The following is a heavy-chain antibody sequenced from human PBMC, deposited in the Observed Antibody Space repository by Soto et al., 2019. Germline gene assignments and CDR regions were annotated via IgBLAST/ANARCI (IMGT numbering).Heavy chain of an antibody. D-gene: IGHD2-8*01. CDR1: GGSINTYY. Sequence: PSETLSLTCAVSGGSINTYYWSWIRQPPGKGLEWIGYFYYSGLTNYNPSLKSRVTISLSPSKNQFSLKLSSVTAADTAVYFCARVKTHGYYYLVVWGRRTTVTVSS. J-gene: IGHJ6*03. CDR2: FYYSGLT. V-gene: IGHV4-59*08. CDR3: ARVKTHGYYYLVV.